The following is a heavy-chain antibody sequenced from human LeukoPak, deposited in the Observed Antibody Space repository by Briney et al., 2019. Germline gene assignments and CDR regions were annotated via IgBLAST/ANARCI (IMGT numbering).Heavy chain of an antibody. J-gene: IGHJ4*02. CDR3: AGEARTGYYRPLDY. D-gene: IGHD3-9*01. CDR1: GGSIGSFY. Sequence: PSETLSLNCTVSGGSIGSFYWTWIRQPAGKGLEWIGRTYASGSTNYNPSLKSRVITSADATTNKFSLMLRSVTAADTTVFYCAGEARTGYYRPLDYWGQGTLVTVSS. CDR2: TYASGST. V-gene: IGHV4-4*07.